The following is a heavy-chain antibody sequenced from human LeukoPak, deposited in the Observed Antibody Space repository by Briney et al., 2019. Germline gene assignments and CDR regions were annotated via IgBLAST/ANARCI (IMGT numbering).Heavy chain of an antibody. J-gene: IGHJ3*01. D-gene: IGHD3-3*02. V-gene: IGHV1-69*13. CDR2: IIPKYSAS. CDR1: GGSFSDYP. Sequence: SVKVSRKASGGSFSDYPINWVRQAPGQGLEWLGGIIPKYSASNYAQAFQGRVTITADESTNTVYMEMSGLRPDDTAVYYCVRPDRIFGVPAAFDAWGQGTLVAVSS. CDR3: VRPDRIFGVPAAFDA.